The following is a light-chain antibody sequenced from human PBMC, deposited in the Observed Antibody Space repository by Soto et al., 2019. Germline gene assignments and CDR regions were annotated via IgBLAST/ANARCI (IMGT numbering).Light chain of an antibody. Sequence: QSVLTQPASVSGSPGQSITISCTGTSSDVGGYNYVSWYQLHPGKAPKLILYEVTNRPSGVSDRFSGSKSGNTASLTISGLQDEDEADYYCSSYKSSTAYVFGTGTKVTV. V-gene: IGLV2-14*01. CDR3: SSYKSSTAYV. CDR1: SSDVGGYNY. J-gene: IGLJ1*01. CDR2: EVT.